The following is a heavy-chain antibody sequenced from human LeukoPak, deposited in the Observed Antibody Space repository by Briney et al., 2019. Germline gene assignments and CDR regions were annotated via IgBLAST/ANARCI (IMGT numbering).Heavy chain of an antibody. V-gene: IGHV3-30*03. D-gene: IGHD3-22*01. J-gene: IGHJ4*02. CDR3: ARDNEVVWYYYDSSGYFDY. CDR1: GFTFSSYG. CDR2: ISYDGSNK. Sequence: GGSLRLSCAASGFTFSSYGMHWVRQAPGKGLEWVAVISYDGSNKYYADSVKGRFTISRDNSKNTLYLQMNSLRAEDTAVYYCARDNEVVWYYYDSSGYFDYWGQGTLVTVSS.